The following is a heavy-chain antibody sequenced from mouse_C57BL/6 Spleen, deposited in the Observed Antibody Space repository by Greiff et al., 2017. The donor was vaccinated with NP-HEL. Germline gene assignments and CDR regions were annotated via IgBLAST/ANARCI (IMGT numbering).Heavy chain of an antibody. J-gene: IGHJ3*01. CDR3: AREDSSGSWFAY. CDR1: GYAFSSSW. Sequence: VQLQQSGPELVKPGASVKISCKASGYAFSSSWMNWVKQRPGKGLEWIGRIYPGDGDTNYNGKFKGKATLTADKSSSTAYMQLSSLTSEGSAVYFCAREDSSGSWFAYWGQGTLVTVSA. D-gene: IGHD3-2*02. V-gene: IGHV1-82*01. CDR2: IYPGDGDT.